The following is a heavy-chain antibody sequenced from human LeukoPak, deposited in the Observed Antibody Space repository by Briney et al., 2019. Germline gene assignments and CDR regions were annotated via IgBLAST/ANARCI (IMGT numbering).Heavy chain of an antibody. CDR3: ARVPERYYFDY. J-gene: IGHJ4*02. V-gene: IGHV3-74*01. CDR2: INSDGSST. CDR1: GFTFSRYW. Sequence: GGSLRLSCAASGFTFSRYWMHWVRQAPGRGLVWLSRINSDGSSTSYADSVKGRFTISRDNAKNTLYLQMNSLRAEDTAVYYCARVPERYYFDYWGQGTLVTVSS.